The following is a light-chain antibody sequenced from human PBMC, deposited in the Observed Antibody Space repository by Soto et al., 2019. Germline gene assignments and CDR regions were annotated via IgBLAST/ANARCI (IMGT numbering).Light chain of an antibody. CDR3: QQYVTSPSIT. CDR2: GAS. CDR1: QSVSSSY. J-gene: IGKJ5*01. Sequence: EIGLTQSPGTLSLSSGGRATLSWRASQSVSSSYLAWYQQKPGQAPRLVIYGASSRATGTPHRFSGSGSERAFTLAISGLEPADFGVYYCQQYVTSPSITFGQGTRLEIK. V-gene: IGKV3-20*01.